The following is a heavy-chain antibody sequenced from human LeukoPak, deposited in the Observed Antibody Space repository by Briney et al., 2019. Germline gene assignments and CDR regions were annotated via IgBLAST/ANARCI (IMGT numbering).Heavy chain of an antibody. CDR2: MNPNSGNT. V-gene: IGHV1-8*01. Sequence: ASVKVSCKASGYTFTTYDINWVRQATGQGLDWMGWMNPNSGNTGYAQRFQGRVTMTRDTSISTAYMELNSLTSEDTAVYYCAKNVRHTGTFDYWGQGTLVTVSS. D-gene: IGHD5-18*01. CDR3: AKNVRHTGTFDY. J-gene: IGHJ4*02. CDR1: GYTFTTYD.